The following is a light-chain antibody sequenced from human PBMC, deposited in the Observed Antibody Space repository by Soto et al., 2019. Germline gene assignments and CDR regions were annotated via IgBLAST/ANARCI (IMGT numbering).Light chain of an antibody. CDR3: QQRSGWPPTWT. CDR2: DAS. Sequence: EIVLTQSPATLSLSPGERAILSCRASQSLDNSLAWYQQKSGQSPRLLIYDASNRATGIPARFSGSGSGTDFTLTISSLEPEDFAVYYCQQRSGWPPTWTFGQGTKVEIK. CDR1: QSLDNS. V-gene: IGKV3-11*01. J-gene: IGKJ1*01.